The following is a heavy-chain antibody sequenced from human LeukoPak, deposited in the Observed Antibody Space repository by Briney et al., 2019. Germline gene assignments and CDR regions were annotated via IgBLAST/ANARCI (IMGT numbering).Heavy chain of an antibody. D-gene: IGHD3-22*01. CDR1: GGSISSSSYY. Sequence: TSETLSLTCTVSGGSISSSSYYWGWIRQPRGKGLEWIGSIYYSGSTYYNPSLKSRVTISVDTSKNQFPLKLSSVTAADTAVYYCARSEDATIYSSGYYQFGYWGQGTLVTVSS. J-gene: IGHJ4*02. CDR3: ARSEDATIYSSGYYQFGY. V-gene: IGHV4-39*06. CDR2: IYYSGST.